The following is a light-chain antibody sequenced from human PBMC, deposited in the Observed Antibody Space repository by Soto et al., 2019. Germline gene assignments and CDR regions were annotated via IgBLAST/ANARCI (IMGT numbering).Light chain of an antibody. V-gene: IGLV3-21*02. J-gene: IGLJ3*02. CDR1: NIGSKS. CDR2: DDS. CDR3: QVWDPGLDHRGV. Sequence: SYELAQAPSVSVAPGQTARITCGGDNIGSKSVHWYQQKPGQAPVLVIYDDSDRPSGIPERFSGSNSGTTATLTISRVEARDEADFYCQVWDPGLDHRGVFGGGTKLTVL.